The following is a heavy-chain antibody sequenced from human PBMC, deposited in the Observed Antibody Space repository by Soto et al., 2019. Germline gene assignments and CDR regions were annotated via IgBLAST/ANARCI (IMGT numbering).Heavy chain of an antibody. CDR2: ISYDGSNK. CDR3: AQDTREDWNFVVYYFDY. V-gene: IGHV3-30*18. CDR1: GFTFSSYG. D-gene: IGHD1-7*01. J-gene: IGHJ4*02. Sequence: QVQLVESGGGVVQPGTSLRLSCAASGFTFSSYGMHWVRQAPGKGLEWVAVISYDGSNKYYADSVKGRFTISRDNSKNTLYLQMNSLTPEDTAMYFCAQDTREDWNFVVYYFDYWGQGTLVTVSS.